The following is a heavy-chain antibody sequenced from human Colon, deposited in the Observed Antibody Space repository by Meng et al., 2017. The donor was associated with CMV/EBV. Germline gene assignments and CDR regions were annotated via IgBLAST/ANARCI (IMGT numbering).Heavy chain of an antibody. CDR1: GGSISGHY. J-gene: IGHJ1*01. D-gene: IGHD3-10*01. CDR3: GRAGARGVPIDV. CDR2: IYSNGRI. Sequence: QVQRQGSGPGLVKPSGTLSLTCTGSGGSISGHYWTWIRRPAGEGLQWLGRIYSNGRIDENYSLRSRVTISVDTSKNQLSLRLTSVTAADTAVYYCGRAGARGVPIDVWGRGTLVTVSS. V-gene: IGHV4-4*07.